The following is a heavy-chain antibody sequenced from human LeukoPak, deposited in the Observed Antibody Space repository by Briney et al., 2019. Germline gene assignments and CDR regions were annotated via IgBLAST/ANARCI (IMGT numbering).Heavy chain of an antibody. CDR2: ISGSGGST. V-gene: IGHV3-23*01. CDR1: GFTFSSYA. D-gene: IGHD3-22*01. CDR3: ARNLITMIVVAACGY. Sequence: PGGSLRLSCAASGFTFSSYAMSWVRQAPGKGLEWVSAISGSGGSTYYADSVKGRFTISRDNSKNTLYLQMNSLRAEDTAVYYCARNLITMIVVAACGYWGQGTLVTVSS. J-gene: IGHJ4*02.